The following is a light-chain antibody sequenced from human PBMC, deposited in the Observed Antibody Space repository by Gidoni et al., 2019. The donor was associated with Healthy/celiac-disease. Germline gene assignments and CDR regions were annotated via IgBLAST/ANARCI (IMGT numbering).Light chain of an antibody. CDR3: SSYTSSSTLV. CDR2: DVS. V-gene: IGLV2-14*03. Sequence: QSDLTQPAYLSGSPGQSITISCTGTSSDVGRYNYVSWYQQHPGKAPKLMIYDVSNRPSGVSNRFSGSKSGNTASLTISGLQAEDEADYYCSSYTSSSTLVFGGGTKLTVL. CDR1: SSDVGRYNY. J-gene: IGLJ3*02.